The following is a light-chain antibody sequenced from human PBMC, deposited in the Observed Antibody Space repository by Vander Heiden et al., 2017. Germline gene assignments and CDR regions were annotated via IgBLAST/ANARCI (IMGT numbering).Light chain of an antibody. V-gene: IGKV3-15*01. J-gene: IGKJ4*01. CDR2: GAS. CDR1: QAVSKN. Sequence: EILMTPSPATLSVSPGARATLYCRASQAVSKNLAWYQQKPGQAPRLLIFGASTRATGLPARFSGSGSGTEFTLVISSLQSEDLAVYFCQQYDKWPPTFGGGTKLEIK. CDR3: QQYDKWPPT.